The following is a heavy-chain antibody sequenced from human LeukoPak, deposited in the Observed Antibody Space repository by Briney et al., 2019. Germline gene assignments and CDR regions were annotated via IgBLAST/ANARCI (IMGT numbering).Heavy chain of an antibody. CDR2: IKEVGSEK. J-gene: IGHJ4*02. CDR1: GFTFSSYW. Sequence: GGSLRLSCAASGFTFSSYWMSWVRQAPGKGLEWVADIKEVGSEKYYVDSVKGRFTISRDNAKNSLYLQMNSLRAEDTAVYYCALNPDYYGSGSFDYWGQGTLVTVSS. D-gene: IGHD3-10*01. CDR3: ALNPDYYGSGSFDY. V-gene: IGHV3-7*01.